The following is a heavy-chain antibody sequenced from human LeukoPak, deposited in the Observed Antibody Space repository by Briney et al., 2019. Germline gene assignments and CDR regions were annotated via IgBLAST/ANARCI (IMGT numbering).Heavy chain of an antibody. J-gene: IGHJ4*02. CDR2: IIPIFGTA. V-gene: IGHV1-69*13. CDR1: GGTFSSYA. CDR3: ASSSAPGGYDFRFDY. D-gene: IGHD5-12*01. Sequence: GASVKVSCKASGGTFSSYAIGWVRQAPGQGLEWMGGIIPIFGTANYAQKFQGRVTITADESTSTAYMELSSLRSEDTAVYYCASSSAPGGYDFRFDYWGQGTLVTVSS.